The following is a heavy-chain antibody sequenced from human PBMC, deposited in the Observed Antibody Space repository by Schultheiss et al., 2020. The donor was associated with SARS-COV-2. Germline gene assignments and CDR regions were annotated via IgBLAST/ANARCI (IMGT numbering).Heavy chain of an antibody. CDR3: AKEGPHYYYDSSGYYSLYPFDY. Sequence: SETLSLTCAVYGGSFSGYSWSWIRQPPGKGLEWIGYIYYSGSTYYNPSLKSRVTISVDTSKNQFSLKLSSVTAADTAVYYCAKEGPHYYYDSSGYYSLYPFDYWGQGTLVTVSS. CDR1: GGSFSGYS. V-gene: IGHV4-30-2*05. CDR2: IYYSGST. J-gene: IGHJ4*02. D-gene: IGHD3-22*01.